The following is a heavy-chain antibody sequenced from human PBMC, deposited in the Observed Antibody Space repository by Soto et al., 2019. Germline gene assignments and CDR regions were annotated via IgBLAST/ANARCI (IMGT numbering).Heavy chain of an antibody. CDR3: AREVGYYDPAIDYYYGMDV. D-gene: IGHD3-22*01. J-gene: IGHJ6*02. CDR1: GFTVSSNY. CDR2: IYSGGST. V-gene: IGHV3-53*02. Sequence: EVQLVETGGGLIQPGGSLRLSCAASGFTVSSNYMSWVRQAPGKGLEWVSVIYSGGSTYYADSVKGRFTISRDNSKNTLYLQMNSLRAEDTAVYYCAREVGYYDPAIDYYYGMDVWGQGTTVTVSS.